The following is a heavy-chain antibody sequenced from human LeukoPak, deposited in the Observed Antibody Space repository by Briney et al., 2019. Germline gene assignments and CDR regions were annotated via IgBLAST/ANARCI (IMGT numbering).Heavy chain of an antibody. V-gene: IGHV3-23*01. CDR2: INANGINT. CDR3: AKPISGGLAVSADWFDP. J-gene: IGHJ5*02. Sequence: GGSLRLSCAASGFAFNFYAMSWVRQAPGKGLQWVSTINANGINTYYADSVRGRFTIPRDNSKDTLYLQLNSLRAEDTAIYFCAKPISGGLAVSADWFDPWGRGSLGIVSS. D-gene: IGHD6-19*01. CDR1: GFAFNFYA.